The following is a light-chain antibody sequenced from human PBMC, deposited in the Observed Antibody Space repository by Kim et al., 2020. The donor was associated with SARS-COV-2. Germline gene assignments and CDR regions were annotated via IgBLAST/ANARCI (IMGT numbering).Light chain of an antibody. J-gene: IGKJ2*01. CDR3: QQSHGFPYT. V-gene: IGKV1-39*01. CDR1: ESVNTS. Sequence: CASGGNRDNIARRAGESVNTSLSWYQQQPGKAPKLLIYAVSSLQSGVPTRFSGGGSGTDFTLTISSLRPEDFAIYYCQQSHGFPYTFGQGTRLEI. CDR2: AVS.